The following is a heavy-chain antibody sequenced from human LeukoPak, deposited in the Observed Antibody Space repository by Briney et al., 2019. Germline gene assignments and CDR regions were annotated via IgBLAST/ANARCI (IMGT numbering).Heavy chain of an antibody. CDR1: GFTLSRYW. Sequence: QPGGSLRLSCVGSGFTLSRYWMSWVRQAPGKGVEGVAKIKRDGSEKYYVDSVKGRFTISRDNPTNSLYLQMNSLRAEDTAVYYCARDLAYYDFGYFDYWGQGTLVTVSS. CDR2: IKRDGSEK. J-gene: IGHJ4*02. V-gene: IGHV3-7*01. D-gene: IGHD3-3*01. CDR3: ARDLAYYDFGYFDY.